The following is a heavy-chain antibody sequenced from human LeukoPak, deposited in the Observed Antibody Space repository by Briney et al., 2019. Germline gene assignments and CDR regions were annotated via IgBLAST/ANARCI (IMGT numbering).Heavy chain of an antibody. Sequence: PSQTLSLTCAVSGGSISSGGYSWSWIRQAPGKGLEWVSYISDSGSAISYADSVRGRFTISRDNAKNSLYLQVNSLRAEDTAVYYCARVQSSSSRTFDFWGQGTLVTVSS. CDR1: GGSISSGGYS. D-gene: IGHD6-6*01. CDR3: ARVQSSSSRTFDF. CDR2: ISDSGSAI. V-gene: IGHV3-11*01. J-gene: IGHJ4*02.